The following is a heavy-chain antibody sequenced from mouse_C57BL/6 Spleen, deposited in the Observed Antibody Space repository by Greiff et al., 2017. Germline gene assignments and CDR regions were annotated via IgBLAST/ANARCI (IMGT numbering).Heavy chain of an antibody. CDR3: TRKTLWDYDSMDY. V-gene: IGHV1-15*01. CDR1: GYTFTDYE. CDR2: IAPDTGGT. Sequence: VKLMESGAELVRPGASVTLSCKASGYTFTDYEMHWVKQTPVHGLEWIGAIAPDTGGTAYNQKFKGKGILTADKSATSAYMGLRKLKSEDSAVYDGTRKTLWDYDSMDYWGQGTSVTVAS. J-gene: IGHJ4*01. D-gene: IGHD6-1*01.